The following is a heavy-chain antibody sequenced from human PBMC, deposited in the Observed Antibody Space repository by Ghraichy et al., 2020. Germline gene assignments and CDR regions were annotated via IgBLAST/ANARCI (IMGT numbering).Heavy chain of an antibody. J-gene: IGHJ4*02. D-gene: IGHD3-3*01. Sequence: GGSLRLSCAASGFTFSSYSMNWVRQAPGKGLEWVSYISSSSSTIYYADSVKGRFTISRDNAKNSLYLQMNSLRAEDTAVYYCARDAVGITIFGVVTPIFDYWGQGTLVTVSS. CDR3: ARDAVGITIFGVVTPIFDY. V-gene: IGHV3-48*04. CDR1: GFTFSSYS. CDR2: ISSSSSTI.